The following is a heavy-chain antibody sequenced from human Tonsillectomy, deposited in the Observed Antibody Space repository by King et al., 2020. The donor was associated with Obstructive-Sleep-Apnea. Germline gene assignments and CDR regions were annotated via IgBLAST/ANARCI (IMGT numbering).Heavy chain of an antibody. D-gene: IGHD3-10*01. V-gene: IGHV3-9*01. CDR2: INWNSANI. CDR1: GFIFDDYA. Sequence: VQLVESGGGLVQPGRSLRLSCAASGFIFDDYAMHWVRQAPGKGLEWVSGINWNSANIGYADSVQGRFTISRDNAKNSLHLQMNSLRAEDTALYYCAKDLYGSGSYFPAVFDIWGQGTMVTVSS. J-gene: IGHJ3*02. CDR3: AKDLYGSGSYFPAVFDI.